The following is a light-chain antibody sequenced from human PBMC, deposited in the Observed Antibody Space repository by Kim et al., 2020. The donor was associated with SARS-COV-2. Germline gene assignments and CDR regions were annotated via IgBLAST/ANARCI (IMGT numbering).Light chain of an antibody. CDR2: VDSDGSH. V-gene: IGLV4-69*01. CDR1: SGHSTYA. Sequence: QLVLTQSPSASASLGASVKLTCTLSSGHSTYAIAWHQQQPEKGPRYLMKVDSDGSHSKGDGIPDRFSGSSSGAERYLTIFNLQSEDEGDYYCETWGTGIQLFGGGTKVTVL. CDR3: ETWGTGIQL. J-gene: IGLJ3*02.